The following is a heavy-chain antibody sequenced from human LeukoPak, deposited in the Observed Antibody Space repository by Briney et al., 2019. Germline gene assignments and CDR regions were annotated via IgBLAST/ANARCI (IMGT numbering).Heavy chain of an antibody. CDR3: ARGELIYYYYMDV. J-gene: IGHJ6*03. CDR2: INTNTGNP. CDR1: GYTFTSYA. Sequence: ASVKVSCKASGYTFTSYAMNWVRQAPGQGLEWMGWINTNTGNPTYAQGFTGRFVFSLDTSVSTAYLQISSLKAEGTAVYYCARGELIYYYYMDVWGKGTTVTVSS. V-gene: IGHV7-4-1*02. D-gene: IGHD1-26*01.